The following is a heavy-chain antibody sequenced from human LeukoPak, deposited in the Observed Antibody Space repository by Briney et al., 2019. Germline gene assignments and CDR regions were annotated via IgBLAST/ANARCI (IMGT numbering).Heavy chain of an antibody. CDR3: ASLRSDSSGYYNLRIDY. V-gene: IGHV4-59*01. J-gene: IGHJ4*02. CDR2: IYYSGST. D-gene: IGHD3-22*01. Sequence: SETLSLTCTVSGGSISSYYWSWIRQPPGKGLEWIGYIYYSGSTNYNPSLKSRVTISVDTSKNQFSLKLSSVTAADTAVYYCASLRSDSSGYYNLRIDYWGQGTLVTVSS. CDR1: GGSISSYY.